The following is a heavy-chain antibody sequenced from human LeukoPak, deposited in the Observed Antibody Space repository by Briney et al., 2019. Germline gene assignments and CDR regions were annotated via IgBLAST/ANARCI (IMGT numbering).Heavy chain of an antibody. CDR3: ARPGSYCSGGGCYSAHAMDV. Sequence: ASVKVSCKVSGYTLTELSMHWVRQAPGKGLEWMGGFDPEDGETIYAQKFQGRVTMTEDTSTDTAHMELSSLRSEDTAVYYCARPGSYCSGGGCYSAHAMDVWGQGTAVTVSS. D-gene: IGHD2-15*01. CDR2: FDPEDGET. J-gene: IGHJ6*02. V-gene: IGHV1-24*01. CDR1: GYTLTELS.